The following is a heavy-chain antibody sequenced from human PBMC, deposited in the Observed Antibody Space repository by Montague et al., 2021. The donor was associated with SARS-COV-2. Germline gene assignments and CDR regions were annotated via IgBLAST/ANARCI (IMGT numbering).Heavy chain of an antibody. CDR1: GGSIRSYY. CDR3: ARFWSGYVDK. V-gene: IGHV4-59*01. CDR2: IYYTGET. Sequence: SETLSLTCSLSGGSIRSYYWCWIRLPPGKPLEWLGYIYYTGETTXNPSLKSRVTISVDTSRSQFSLRLTSVTAADTAVYFCARFWSGYVDKWSQGTLVTVSS. D-gene: IGHD3-3*01. J-gene: IGHJ4*02.